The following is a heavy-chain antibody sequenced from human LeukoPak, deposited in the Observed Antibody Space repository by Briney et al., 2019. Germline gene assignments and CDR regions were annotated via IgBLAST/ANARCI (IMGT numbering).Heavy chain of an antibody. D-gene: IGHD6-13*01. V-gene: IGHV3-9*01. CDR3: AKDIGYSSSADAFDI. CDR1: GFTFDDYA. Sequence: GRSLRLSCAAPGFTFDDYAMHWVRQAPGKGLEWVSGISWNSGSIGYADSVKGRFTISRDNAKNSLYLQMNSLRAEDTALYYCAKDIGYSSSADAFDIWGQGTMVTVSS. CDR2: ISWNSGSI. J-gene: IGHJ3*02.